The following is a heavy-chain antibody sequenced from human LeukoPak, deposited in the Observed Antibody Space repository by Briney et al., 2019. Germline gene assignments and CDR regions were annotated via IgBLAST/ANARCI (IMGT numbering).Heavy chain of an antibody. CDR2: INYSGDT. CDR3: ASTYDSSGYYFFDY. D-gene: IGHD3-22*01. Sequence: PSETLSLTCTVSGSSINNYYWSWIRQPPGKGLEWIGYINYSGDTNSNPSLESRVTISVDTSRKQFSLKLSSVTAADTAVYYCASTYDSSGYYFFDYWGQGTLVTVSS. V-gene: IGHV4-59*08. CDR1: GSSINNYY. J-gene: IGHJ4*02.